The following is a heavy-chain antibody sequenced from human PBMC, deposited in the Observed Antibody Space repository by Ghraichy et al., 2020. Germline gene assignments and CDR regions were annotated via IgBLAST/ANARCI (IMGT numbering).Heavy chain of an antibody. Sequence: ASVKVSCKPSGYTFTSYAMHWVRQAPGQRLEWMGWINAGNGNTKYSQKFQGRVTITRDTSASTAYIELSSLRSEDTAVYYCASQRYIYGYWFDPWGQGTLVTVSS. J-gene: IGHJ5*02. V-gene: IGHV1-3*01. D-gene: IGHD5-18*01. CDR3: ASQRYIYGYWFDP. CDR1: GYTFTSYA. CDR2: INAGNGNT.